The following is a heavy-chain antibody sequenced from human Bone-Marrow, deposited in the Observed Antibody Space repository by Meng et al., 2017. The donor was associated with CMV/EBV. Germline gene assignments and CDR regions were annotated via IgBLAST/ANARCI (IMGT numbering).Heavy chain of an antibody. V-gene: IGHV1-46*01. CDR2: INPSGGNT. CDR1: GYTFTSYY. J-gene: IGHJ4*02. CDR3: ASTGCSGGSCYLFDY. D-gene: IGHD2-15*01. Sequence: ASVKVSCKTSGYTFTSYYVHWVRQAPGQGLEWMGIINPSGGNTDYAQKFQGRVTMTRDTSTTTVYMKLSSLRSEDSAIYYCASTGCSGGSCYLFDYWGQGTLVTASS.